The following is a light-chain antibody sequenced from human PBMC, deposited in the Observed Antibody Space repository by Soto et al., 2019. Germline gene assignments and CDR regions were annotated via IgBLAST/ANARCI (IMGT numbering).Light chain of an antibody. CDR1: QSVSSY. CDR2: DAS. Sequence: EIVLTQSPATLSLSPGERATLSCRASQSVSSYLAWYQQKPGQAPRLLIYDASNRATGIPARFSGSGSGTDFTLTISSLEPEDFAVYYWQQRSNWPSLTFAGGTKVEIK. J-gene: IGKJ4*01. CDR3: QQRSNWPSLT. V-gene: IGKV3-11*01.